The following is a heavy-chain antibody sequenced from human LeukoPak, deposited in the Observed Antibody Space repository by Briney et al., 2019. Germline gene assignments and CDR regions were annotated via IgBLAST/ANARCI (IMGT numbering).Heavy chain of an antibody. CDR3: ATGRSGYAY. J-gene: IGHJ4*02. V-gene: IGHV3-23*01. CDR2: ISGSGHRT. CDR1: GFTFSSYG. Sequence: SGGSLRLSCAASGFTFSSYGVSWVRQAPGKGLEWVSGISGSGHRTYYADSVKGRFTISRDNSKSTLYLQMNSLRAEDTAVYYCATGRSGYAYWGQGTLVTVSS. D-gene: IGHD5-12*01.